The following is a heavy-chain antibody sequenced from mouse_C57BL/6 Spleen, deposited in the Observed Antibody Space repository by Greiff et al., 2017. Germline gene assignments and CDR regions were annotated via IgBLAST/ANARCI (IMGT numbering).Heavy chain of an antibody. D-gene: IGHD1-1*01. V-gene: IGHV1-80*01. CDR1: GYAFSSYW. J-gene: IGHJ4*01. CDR3: ARSPYYYGSSYDAMDY. Sequence: VQLQESGAELVKPGASVKISCKASGYAFSSYWMNWVKQRPGKGLAWIGQIYPGDGDTNYNGKFKGKATLTADKSSSTAYMQLSSLTSEDSAVYFCARSPYYYGSSYDAMDYWGQGTSVTVSS. CDR2: IYPGDGDT.